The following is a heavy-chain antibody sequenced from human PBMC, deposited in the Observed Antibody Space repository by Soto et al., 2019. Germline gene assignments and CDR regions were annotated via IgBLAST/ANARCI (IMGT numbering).Heavy chain of an antibody. CDR1: GGTFSSYA. Sequence: SVKVSCKASGGTFSSYAISWVRQAPGQGLEWMGGIIPIFGTANYAQKFQGRVTITAHESTSTAYMELSSLRSEDTAVYYCARDPWGDGYYYYYGMDVWGQGTTVTVSS. V-gene: IGHV1-69*13. CDR3: ARDPWGDGYYYYYGMDV. CDR2: IIPIFGTA. J-gene: IGHJ6*02. D-gene: IGHD2-21*02.